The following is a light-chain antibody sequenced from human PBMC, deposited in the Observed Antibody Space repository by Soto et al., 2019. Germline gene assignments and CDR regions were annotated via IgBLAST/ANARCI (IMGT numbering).Light chain of an antibody. CDR1: KLGDKY. V-gene: IGLV3-1*01. CDR2: EDR. CDR3: LAWDSSTPVV. Sequence: SYELTQPPSVSVSPGQTASITCSGDKLGDKYSCWYQQKPGQSPVLVIYEDRKRPSGIPERFSGSKSGNTATLTISGTQAMDEADYYCLAWDSSTPVVFGGGTKLTVL. J-gene: IGLJ2*01.